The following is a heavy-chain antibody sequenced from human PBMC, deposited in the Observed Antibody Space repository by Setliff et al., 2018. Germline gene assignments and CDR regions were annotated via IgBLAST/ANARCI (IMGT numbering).Heavy chain of an antibody. CDR3: ARHVFNRGTYPRPCDS. CDR1: GYSIRSGNY. D-gene: IGHD3-10*01. Sequence: PSETLSLTCAVSGYSIRSGNYWGWIRQPPGKGLEWIGSISHSGSAYYNPSLKSRVTISLDMSKNQFSLKLSSVTAADTARYYCARHVFNRGTYPRPCDSCGQGTLVTVSS. V-gene: IGHV4-38-2*01. J-gene: IGHJ4*02. CDR2: ISHSGSA.